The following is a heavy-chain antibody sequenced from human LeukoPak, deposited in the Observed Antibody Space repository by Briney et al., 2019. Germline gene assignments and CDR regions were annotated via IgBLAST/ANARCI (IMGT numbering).Heavy chain of an antibody. Sequence: GGSLRLSCAASGFTVSSNYMNWVRQAPGKGLEWVGRIKSKTDGGTTDYAAPVKGRFTISRDDSKNTLYLQMNSLKTEDTAVYYCTTDPYGDYANDAFDIWGQGTMVTVSS. V-gene: IGHV3-15*07. D-gene: IGHD4-17*01. CDR3: TTDPYGDYANDAFDI. J-gene: IGHJ3*02. CDR1: GFTVSSNY. CDR2: IKSKTDGGTT.